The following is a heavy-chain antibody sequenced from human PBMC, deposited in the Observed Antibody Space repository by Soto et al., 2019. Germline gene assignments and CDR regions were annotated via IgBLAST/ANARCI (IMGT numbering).Heavy chain of an antibody. D-gene: IGHD3-9*01. V-gene: IGHV4-39*01. CDR1: GGSVSSSSYY. CDR3: GRLEGLATISYYFDY. CDR2: VYYSGGT. Sequence: SESLSLTCTVSGGSVSSSSYYWGWVRQPPGKGLEWIGSVYYSGGTYYNPSLESRVTISVDKSKNQFSLKLMSLSAADTAVYYCGRLEGLATISYYFDYWGQGALVTVSS. J-gene: IGHJ4*02.